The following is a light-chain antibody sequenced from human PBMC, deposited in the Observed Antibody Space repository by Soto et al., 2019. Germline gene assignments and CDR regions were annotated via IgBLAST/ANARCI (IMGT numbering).Light chain of an antibody. Sequence: QSALTQPPSASGSPGQSVTISCTGTSSDVGGYNYVSWYQQHPGKAPKLMIYEVSKRPSGVPDRFSGSKSGNTASLTVSGLQAEDEADYFCAAWDDILNGHWVFGGGTKVTVL. CDR3: AAWDDILNGHWV. J-gene: IGLJ3*02. CDR2: EVS. CDR1: SSDVGGYNY. V-gene: IGLV2-8*01.